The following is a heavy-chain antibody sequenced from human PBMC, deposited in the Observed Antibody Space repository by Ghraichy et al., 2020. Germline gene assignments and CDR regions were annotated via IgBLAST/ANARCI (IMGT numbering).Heavy chain of an antibody. J-gene: IGHJ4*02. D-gene: IGHD3-16*01. CDR1: GFTFSSLA. CDR3: VRDLWGFDY. Sequence: GESLNISCSGSGFTFSSLAMHWVRQAPGKGVELVSTSGGHGDTTYYTDSVKGRFITSRDNSKNTLYLHMSNMRTEDTAVYYCVRDLWGFDYWGQGTLVTVSS. CDR2: SGGHGDTT. V-gene: IGHV3-64D*06.